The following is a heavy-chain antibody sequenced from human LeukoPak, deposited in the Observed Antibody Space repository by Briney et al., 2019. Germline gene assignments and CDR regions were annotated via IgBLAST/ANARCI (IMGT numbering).Heavy chain of an antibody. V-gene: IGHV1-2*02. D-gene: IGHD1-26*01. CDR2: INPNSGGT. J-gene: IGHJ3*02. Sequence: EASVKVSCKASGYTFTGYYMHWVRQAPGQGLEWMGWINPNSGGTNYAQKFQGRVTMTRDTSISTAYMELSRLRSDDTAVYYCARVGSHIPDAFDIWGQGTRVTVSS. CDR3: ARVGSHIPDAFDI. CDR1: GYTFTGYY.